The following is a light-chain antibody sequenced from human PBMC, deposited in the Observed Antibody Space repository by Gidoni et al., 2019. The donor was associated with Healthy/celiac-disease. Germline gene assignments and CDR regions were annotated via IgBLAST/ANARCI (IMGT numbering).Light chain of an antibody. CDR2: EGS. CDR3: CSYAGSSTLV. J-gene: IGLJ2*01. CDR1: NSDVGSYNL. Sequence: QSAPTQPASVSGSPGQSITISCTGTNSDVGSYNLVSWYQQHPGKAPKVMIYEGSKRPSGVSTRFSGSKTGNTASLTISGLQAEDDADYYCCSYAGSSTLVFGGGTKLTVL. V-gene: IGLV2-23*01.